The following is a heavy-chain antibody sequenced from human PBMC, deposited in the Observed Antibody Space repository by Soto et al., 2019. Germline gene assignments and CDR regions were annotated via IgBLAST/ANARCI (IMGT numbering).Heavy chain of an antibody. V-gene: IGHV4-31*03. Sequence: SETLSLTCTVSGGSISSGGYYWSWIRQHPGKGLEWIGYIYYSGSTYYNPSLKSRVTISVDTSKNQFSLKLSSVTAADTAVYYCATTTATVTFDYWGQGTLVTVSS. CDR2: IYYSGST. CDR1: GGSISSGGYY. J-gene: IGHJ4*02. CDR3: ATTTATVTFDY. D-gene: IGHD4-17*01.